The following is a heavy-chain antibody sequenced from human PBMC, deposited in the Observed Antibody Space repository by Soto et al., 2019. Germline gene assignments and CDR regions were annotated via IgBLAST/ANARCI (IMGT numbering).Heavy chain of an antibody. CDR3: ARDRGSYAAYYYYGMDV. CDR1: GFTFSSYA. V-gene: IGHV3-30-3*01. J-gene: IGHJ6*02. D-gene: IGHD1-26*01. Sequence: QVQLVESGGGVVQPGRSLRLSCAASGFTFSSYAMHWVRQAPGKGLEWVAVISYDGSNKYYADSVKGRFTISRDNSKNTLYLQMNSLRAEDTAVYYCARDRGSYAAYYYYGMDVWGQGTTVTVSS. CDR2: ISYDGSNK.